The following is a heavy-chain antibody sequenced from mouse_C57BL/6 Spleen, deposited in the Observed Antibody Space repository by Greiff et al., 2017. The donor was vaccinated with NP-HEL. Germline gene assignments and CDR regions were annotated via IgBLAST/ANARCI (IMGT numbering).Heavy chain of an antibody. V-gene: IGHV1-50*01. Sequence: QVQLQQPGAELVKPGASVKLSCKASGYTFTSYWMQWVKQRPGQGLEWIGEIDPSDSYTNYNQKFKGKATLTVDTSSSTAYMQLSSLTSEDSAVYYCARYYYGMAMDYWGQGTSVTVSS. CDR2: IDPSDSYT. CDR3: ARYYYGMAMDY. CDR1: GYTFTSYW. D-gene: IGHD1-1*01. J-gene: IGHJ4*01.